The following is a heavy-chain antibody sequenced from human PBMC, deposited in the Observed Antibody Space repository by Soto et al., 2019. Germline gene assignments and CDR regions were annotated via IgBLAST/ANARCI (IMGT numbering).Heavy chain of an antibody. CDR2: IYYSGST. V-gene: IGHV4-31*03. CDR1: GGSISSGGYY. Sequence: QVHLQEPGPGLVNPSQTLSLTCTVSGGSISSGGYYWSWIRQHPGKGLELIGYIYYSGSTYYNPSLNSRVTISVETSKNQFSLKLSSVTAADRAVYDCAREGSRPGYCDYWGQCTPLTVSS. CDR3: AREGSRPGYCDY. J-gene: IGHJ4*02. D-gene: IGHD2-15*01.